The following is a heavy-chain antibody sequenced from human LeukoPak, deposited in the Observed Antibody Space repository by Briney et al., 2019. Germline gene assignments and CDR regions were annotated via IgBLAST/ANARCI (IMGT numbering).Heavy chain of an antibody. CDR3: ARDGDSGSFRLRAYAFDI. CDR2: IYYSGST. Sequence: PSETLSLTCTVSGGSISSYYWSWIRQPPGKGLEWIGYIYYSGSTNYNPSLQSRGTISVDTSTNQLSLRLSSVTAADTAVYYCARDGDSGSFRLRAYAFDIWGQGTMVTVSS. J-gene: IGHJ3*02. D-gene: IGHD1-26*01. CDR1: GGSISSYY. V-gene: IGHV4-59*01.